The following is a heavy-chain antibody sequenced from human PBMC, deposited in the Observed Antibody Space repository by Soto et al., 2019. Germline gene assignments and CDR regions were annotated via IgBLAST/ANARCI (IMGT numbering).Heavy chain of an antibody. J-gene: IGHJ4*02. V-gene: IGHV1-69*01. CDR1: GGTFSSYA. Sequence: QVQLVQSGAEVKKPGSSVKVSCKASGGTFSSYAISWVRQAPGQGLEWMGGIIPIFGTANYAQKFQGRVTITADESTNTAYMELSSLRSEDTAVYYCARLWARIVATIGEYYFDYWGQGTLVTVSS. CDR3: ARLWARIVATIGEYYFDY. D-gene: IGHD5-12*01. CDR2: IIPIFGTA.